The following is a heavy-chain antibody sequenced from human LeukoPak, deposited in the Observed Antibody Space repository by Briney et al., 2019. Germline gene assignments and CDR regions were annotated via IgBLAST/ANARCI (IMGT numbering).Heavy chain of an antibody. Sequence: SETLSLTCTVSGSSISSYYWSWIRQPPGKGLEWIGYIYYSGSTNYNPSLKSRVTISVDTSKNQFSLKLSSVTAADTAVYYCARGGAAAGSGPTRPFDYWGQGTLVTVSS. CDR1: GSSISSYY. CDR2: IYYSGST. D-gene: IGHD6-13*01. V-gene: IGHV4-59*01. J-gene: IGHJ4*02. CDR3: ARGGAAAGSGPTRPFDY.